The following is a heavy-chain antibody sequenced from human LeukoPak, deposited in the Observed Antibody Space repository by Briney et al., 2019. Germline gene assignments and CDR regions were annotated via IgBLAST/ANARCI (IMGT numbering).Heavy chain of an antibody. CDR3: AVGPNHYYFDD. CDR1: GGSTSSYY. J-gene: IGHJ4*02. D-gene: IGHD1-14*01. Sequence: SETLSLTCTVSGGSTSSYYWSWIRQPPGKGLEWIGNVHNSGTTNYNPSLKSRVTILLDRAKNQFSLKLTSMTAADTAVYFCAVGPNHYYFDDWGQGTLVTVPS. V-gene: IGHV4-59*01. CDR2: VHNSGTT.